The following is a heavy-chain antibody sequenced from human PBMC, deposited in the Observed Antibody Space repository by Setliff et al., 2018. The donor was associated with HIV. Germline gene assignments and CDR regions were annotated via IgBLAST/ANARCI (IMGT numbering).Heavy chain of an antibody. D-gene: IGHD6-13*01. CDR3: ARTTSLFPGMAAAQPWYYYYYMDV. J-gene: IGHJ6*03. CDR1: SGSINSDY. Sequence: SETLSLTCTVSSGSINSDYWSWIRQPPGKGLEWMGYIYYSVSTNYNPSLKSRVTMSIDTSRNQFSLKLASVTAADTAVYYCARTTSLFPGMAAAQPWYYYYYMDVWGKGTTVTVSS. CDR2: IYYSVST. V-gene: IGHV4-59*08.